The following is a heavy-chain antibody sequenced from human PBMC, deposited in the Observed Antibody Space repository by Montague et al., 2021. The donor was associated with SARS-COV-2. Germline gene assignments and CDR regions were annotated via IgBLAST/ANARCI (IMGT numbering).Heavy chain of an antibody. CDR3: ARARTSLIVVVNEFDY. Sequence: SETLSLTCTVSGGSISSYYWSWIRQPPGRGLEWIGYIYYSGSSYYNPSLKSRVTISVDTSKNQFSLRLSSVTAADTAVYYCARARTSLIVVVNEFDYWGQGTLVTVSS. D-gene: IGHD2-21*01. CDR1: GGSISSYY. J-gene: IGHJ4*02. CDR2: IYYSGSS. V-gene: IGHV4-59*06.